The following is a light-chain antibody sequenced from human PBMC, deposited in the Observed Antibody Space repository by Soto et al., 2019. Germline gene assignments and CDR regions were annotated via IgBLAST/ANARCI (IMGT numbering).Light chain of an antibody. CDR1: QSVSSY. J-gene: IGKJ2*01. CDR3: QQRSRWPPYA. Sequence: EIVLTQSPATLSLSPGERATLSCRASQSVSSYLALYQQKPGQAPRLLIYDASNRATGIPARFSGSGSGTDFTLIISSLEPEDFAVYYCQQRSRWPPYAFGQGTKLVIK. CDR2: DAS. V-gene: IGKV3-11*01.